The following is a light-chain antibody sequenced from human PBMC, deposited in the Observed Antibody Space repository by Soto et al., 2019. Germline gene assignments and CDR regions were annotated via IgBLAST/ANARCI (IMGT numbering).Light chain of an antibody. CDR2: GAS. J-gene: IGKJ1*01. V-gene: IGKV3-20*01. CDR3: HQYGSSPRT. Sequence: EIVLTQSPGTLSLSPGDRATLSCRASQSVSSNFLAWYQQKPGQAPRLLIYGASIRATGIPDRFSGSGSGTDFTLTIRRLKPEDLAMYFCHQYGSSPRTFGQGTKVELK. CDR1: QSVSSNF.